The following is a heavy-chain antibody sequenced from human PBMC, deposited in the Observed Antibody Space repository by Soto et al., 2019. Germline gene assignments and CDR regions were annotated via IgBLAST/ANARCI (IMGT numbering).Heavy chain of an antibody. Sequence: SETLSLTGAVSGYSISSNYYWSWIRQPPGKGLEWLGSFYHAGRNFYNPSHESRVTISVDTSKNHVSLNLSSVTAADTAVYYCPSSLGSGNYYNLPASWGQGTLVTVSS. CDR2: FYHAGRN. CDR1: GYSISSNYY. D-gene: IGHD3-10*01. CDR3: PSSLGSGNYYNLPAS. V-gene: IGHV4-38-2*01. J-gene: IGHJ5*02.